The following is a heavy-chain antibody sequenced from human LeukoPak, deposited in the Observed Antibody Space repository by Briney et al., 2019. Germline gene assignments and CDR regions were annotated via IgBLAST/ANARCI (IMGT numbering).Heavy chain of an antibody. CDR2: IWYDGSNK. J-gene: IGHJ4*02. CDR3: AKDPAYYYDSRGDY. Sequence: PGGSLRLSCAASGFTFSSYGMHWVRQAPGKGLEWVAVIWYDGSNKYYADSVKGRFTISRDNSKNTLYLQVNSLRAEDTAVYYCAKDPAYYYDSRGDYWGQGTLVTVSS. V-gene: IGHV3-33*06. CDR1: GFTFSSYG. D-gene: IGHD3-22*01.